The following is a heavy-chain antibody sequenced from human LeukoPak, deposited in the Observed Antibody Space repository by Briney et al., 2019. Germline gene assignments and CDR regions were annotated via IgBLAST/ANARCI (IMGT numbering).Heavy chain of an antibody. V-gene: IGHV1-46*01. Sequence: ASVKVSCKASGYTFTGYYMHWVRQAPGQGLEWMGIINPRGGSASSAQKFQGRVTLTRDTSTSTVYMDLSSLRSQDTAVYYCARDYHGSGSLTTFDYWGQGALVTVSS. J-gene: IGHJ4*02. D-gene: IGHD3-10*01. CDR2: INPRGGSA. CDR1: GYTFTGYY. CDR3: ARDYHGSGSLTTFDY.